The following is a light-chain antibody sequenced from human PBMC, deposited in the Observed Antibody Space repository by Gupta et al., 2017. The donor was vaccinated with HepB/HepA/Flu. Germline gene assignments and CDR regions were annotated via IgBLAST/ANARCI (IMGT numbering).Light chain of an antibody. CDR3: QQSYSTPT. Sequence: DIQMTQSPSSLSASVGDRVTITCRASQSISSYLNWYQQKPVKAPKLLIYAASRLQSGVPSRFSGSGSVTDFTLTSISLQPEDFATYYCQQSYSTPTFGGGTKVEIK. CDR1: QSISSY. CDR2: AAS. J-gene: IGKJ4*01. V-gene: IGKV1-39*01.